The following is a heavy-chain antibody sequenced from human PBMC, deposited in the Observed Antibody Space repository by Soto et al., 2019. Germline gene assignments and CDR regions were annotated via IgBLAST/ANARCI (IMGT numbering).Heavy chain of an antibody. D-gene: IGHD2-15*01. CDR3: ARCQDSFDDSPLQP. CDR2: IYYSGST. Sequence: SETLSLTCTVSGGSISSYYWSWIRQPPGKGLEWIEYIYYSGSTNYNPSLKSRVTISVDTSKNQFSLKLSSVTAADTAVYYCARCQDSFDDSPLQPWSQGTLVTVSS. V-gene: IGHV4-59*01. J-gene: IGHJ5*02. CDR1: GGSISSYY.